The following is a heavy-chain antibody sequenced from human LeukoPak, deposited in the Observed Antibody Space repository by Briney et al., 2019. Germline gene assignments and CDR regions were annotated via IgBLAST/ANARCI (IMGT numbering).Heavy chain of an antibody. CDR1: RGSISSGGYS. CDR2: MYHDGDT. J-gene: IGHJ4*02. CDR3: ARGGVAPSGGPFFDY. V-gene: IGHV4-30-2*01. D-gene: IGHD3-10*01. Sequence: KASETLSLTCAVSRGSISSGGYSWSWIRQPPGKGLEWIGYMYHDGDTYYNPSLKGRVTISVDRSKNQFSLKVNSVTAADTAVYYCARGGVAPSGGPFFDYWGQGTLVTVSS.